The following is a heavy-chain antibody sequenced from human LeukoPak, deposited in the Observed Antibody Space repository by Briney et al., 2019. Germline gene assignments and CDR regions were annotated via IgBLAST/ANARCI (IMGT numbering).Heavy chain of an antibody. Sequence: GGSLRLSCAASGFTFSNYAMSWVRQAPGKGLEWVSTISGTGTTTFYADSVKGRFTISRDNSKNTLHLQMNRLRAEDTAVYYCAKNGRGPEDYCYYMDVWGKGTTVTVSS. CDR1: GFTFSNYA. V-gene: IGHV3-23*01. D-gene: IGHD1-26*01. J-gene: IGHJ6*03. CDR3: AKNGRGPEDYCYYMDV. CDR2: ISGTGTTT.